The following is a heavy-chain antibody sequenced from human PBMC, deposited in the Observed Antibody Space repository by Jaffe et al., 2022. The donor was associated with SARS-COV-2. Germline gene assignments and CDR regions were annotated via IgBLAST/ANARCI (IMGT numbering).Heavy chain of an antibody. CDR3: AKDGRNVQLWKFDY. V-gene: IGHV3-30*18. CDR2: ISYDGSNK. J-gene: IGHJ4*02. CDR1: GFTFSSYG. Sequence: QVQLVESGGGVVQPGRSLRLSCAASGFTFSSYGMHWVRQAPGKGLEWVAVISYDGSNKYYADSVKGRFTISRDNSKNTLYLQMNSLRAEDTAVYYCAKDGRNVQLWKFDYWGQGTLVTVSS. D-gene: IGHD5-18*01.